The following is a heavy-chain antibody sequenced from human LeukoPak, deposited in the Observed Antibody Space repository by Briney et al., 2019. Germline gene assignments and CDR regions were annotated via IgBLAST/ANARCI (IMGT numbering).Heavy chain of an antibody. D-gene: IGHD5-18*01. J-gene: IGHJ4*02. V-gene: IGHV4-59*04. CDR2: ISYSENT. CDR1: GGSISTYY. CDR3: AAGYSYGGFDY. Sequence: SETLSLTCTASGGSISTYYWSWIRRPPGKGLEWIGHISYSENTNYNPSLKSRVTISVDTSKNQFSLKLSSVTAADTAVYYCAAGYSYGGFDYWGQGTLVTVSS.